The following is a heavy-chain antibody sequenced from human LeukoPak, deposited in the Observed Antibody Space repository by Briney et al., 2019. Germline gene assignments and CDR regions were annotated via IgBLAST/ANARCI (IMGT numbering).Heavy chain of an antibody. CDR1: GFTFSDYY. CDR2: ISSSGSML. Sequence: GGSLRLSCTVSGFTFSDYYMSWVRQAPGKGLEWVSYISSSGSMLHYADSVEGRFTISRDNAKNSLYLQMNSLRAEDTAVYYCAKDRHGQQLPKYYYYYYYMDVWGKGTTVTVSS. D-gene: IGHD6-13*01. J-gene: IGHJ6*03. V-gene: IGHV3-11*01. CDR3: AKDRHGQQLPKYYYYYYYMDV.